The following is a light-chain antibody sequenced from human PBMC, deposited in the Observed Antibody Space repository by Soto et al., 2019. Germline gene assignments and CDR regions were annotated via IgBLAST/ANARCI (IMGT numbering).Light chain of an antibody. J-gene: IGLJ3*02. V-gene: IGLV2-8*01. CDR1: SSDVGNYKY. CDR3: SSYAGSNLWV. CDR2: EVS. Sequence: QSALTQSPSASGSPGQSVTISCTGTSSDVGNYKYVSWYQQHPGKAPKLMIYEVSKRPSGVPDRFSGSKSGNTASLTVSGLQXEDEADYYCSSYAGSNLWVFGGGTKLTVL.